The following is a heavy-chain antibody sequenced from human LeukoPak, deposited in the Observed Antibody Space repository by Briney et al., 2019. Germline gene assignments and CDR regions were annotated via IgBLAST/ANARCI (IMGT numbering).Heavy chain of an antibody. Sequence: PGGSPRLSCAASGFTFSNYAMSWVRQAPGKGLEWVSAISGSGGDTFYTDSVKGRFTISRDNSKNTLYLQMKGLRAEDTAVYYCVKDSVVVAGLVNYFDYWGQGTLVTVSS. D-gene: IGHD6-19*01. J-gene: IGHJ4*02. V-gene: IGHV3-23*01. CDR1: GFTFSNYA. CDR2: ISGSGGDT. CDR3: VKDSVVVAGLVNYFDY.